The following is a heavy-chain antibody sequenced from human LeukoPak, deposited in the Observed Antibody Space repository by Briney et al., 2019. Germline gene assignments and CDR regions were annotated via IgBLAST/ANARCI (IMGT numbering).Heavy chain of an antibody. D-gene: IGHD1-14*01. CDR2: ISSNGGST. J-gene: IGHJ4*02. V-gene: IGHV3-64D*06. CDR1: GFTFSSYA. Sequence: GGSLRLSCSASGFTFSSYAMHWVRQAPGKGLEYVSAISSNGGSTYYADSVKGRFTISRDNSKNTLYLQMSSLRAEDTAVYYCVKEVSGTTTGGLYYFDYWGQGILVTVSS. CDR3: VKEVSGTTTGGLYYFDY.